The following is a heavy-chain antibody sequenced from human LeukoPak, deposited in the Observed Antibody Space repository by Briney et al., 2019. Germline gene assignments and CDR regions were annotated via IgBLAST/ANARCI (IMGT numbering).Heavy chain of an antibody. D-gene: IGHD6-13*01. CDR2: ISGSGGST. Sequence: GGSLRLSCAASGFTFSSYAMSWVRQAPGEGLEWVSAISGSGGSTYYADSVKGRFTISRDNSKNTLYLQMNSLRAEDTAVYYCAKAQQLIFLLDYWGQGTLVTVSS. CDR3: AKAQQLIFLLDY. J-gene: IGHJ4*02. V-gene: IGHV3-23*01. CDR1: GFTFSSYA.